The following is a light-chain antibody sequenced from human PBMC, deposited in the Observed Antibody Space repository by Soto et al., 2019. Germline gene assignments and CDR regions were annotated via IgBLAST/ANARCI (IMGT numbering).Light chain of an antibody. CDR2: RNN. J-gene: IGLJ2*01. Sequence: QSVLTQPPSASGTPGQRVTISCSGSSSNIGRNYVYWYQQLPGTAPKLLLYRNNHRPSGVPDRFSGSKSGTSASLAISGLRAEDEADYYCAAWDDSLSGPVFGGGTKLTVL. CDR1: SSNIGRNY. V-gene: IGLV1-47*01. CDR3: AAWDDSLSGPV.